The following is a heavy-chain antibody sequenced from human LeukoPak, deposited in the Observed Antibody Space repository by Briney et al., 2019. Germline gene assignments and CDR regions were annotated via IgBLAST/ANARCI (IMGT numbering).Heavy chain of an antibody. D-gene: IGHD5-12*01. V-gene: IGHV4-59*08. CDR1: GGSISSYY. Sequence: SETLSLTCTVSGGSISSYYWSWIRQPPGKGLEWIGYIYYSGSTNYNPSLKSRVTISVDTSKNQFSLKLSSVTAADTAVYCCARQFRGSGAFDIWGQGTMVTVSS. J-gene: IGHJ3*02. CDR2: IYYSGST. CDR3: ARQFRGSGAFDI.